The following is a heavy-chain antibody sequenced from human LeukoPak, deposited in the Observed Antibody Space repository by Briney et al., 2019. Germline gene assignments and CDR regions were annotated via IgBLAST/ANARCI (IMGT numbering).Heavy chain of an antibody. Sequence: SETLSLTCAVYGGSFSGYYWSWIRQPPGKGLEWIGEINHSGSTNYNPSLKSRVTISVDTSKHQFSLKLSSVTAADTAVYYCARDRGNWYFDLWGRGTLVTVSS. CDR3: ARDRGNWYFDL. J-gene: IGHJ2*01. V-gene: IGHV4-34*01. CDR2: INHSGST. CDR1: GGSFSGYY.